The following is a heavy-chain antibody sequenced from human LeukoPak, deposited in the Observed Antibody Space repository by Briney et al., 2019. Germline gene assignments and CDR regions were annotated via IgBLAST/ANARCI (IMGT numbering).Heavy chain of an antibody. D-gene: IGHD2-2*01. Sequence: GESLKTTCQASGYTFTSYWIGWVRQMPGKGLEWMGIIYPGDSSTRYSPSFQGQVAISADKSISTAYLQLSSLKASDTAIYYCARWAGYCTSTSCYGAFDIWGQGTVVTVSS. CDR1: GYTFTSYW. J-gene: IGHJ3*02. V-gene: IGHV5-51*01. CDR3: ARWAGYCTSTSCYGAFDI. CDR2: IYPGDSST.